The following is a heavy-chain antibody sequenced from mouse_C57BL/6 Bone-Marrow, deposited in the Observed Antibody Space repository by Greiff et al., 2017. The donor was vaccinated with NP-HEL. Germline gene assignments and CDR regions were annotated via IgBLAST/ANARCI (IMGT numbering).Heavy chain of an antibody. J-gene: IGHJ3*01. Sequence: QVQLQQSGAELVKPGASVKLSCKASGYTFTEYTLHWVKQQSGQGLEWIGCFYPGSGSIKYNYKFKDKATLTADKSSSTVYMELSRLTSEDSAVYCGARHEETTDGFAYWGQGTLVTVSA. V-gene: IGHV1-62-2*01. D-gene: IGHD1-1*01. CDR3: ARHEETTDGFAY. CDR2: FYPGSGSI. CDR1: GYTFTEYT.